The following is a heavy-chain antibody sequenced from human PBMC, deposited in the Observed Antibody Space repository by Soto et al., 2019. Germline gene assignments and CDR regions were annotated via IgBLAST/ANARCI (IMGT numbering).Heavy chain of an antibody. J-gene: IGHJ4*02. CDR1: GFTFSSYA. CDR3: AKDPDYGDYPNYFDY. Sequence: GGSLRLSCAASGFTFSSYAMSWVRQAPGKGLEWVSTISGIGGSTYYADSVKGRFTISRDNSKNTLYLQMNSLRAEDTAVYYCAKDPDYGDYPNYFDYWGQGTLVTVSS. CDR2: ISGIGGST. D-gene: IGHD4-17*01. V-gene: IGHV3-23*01.